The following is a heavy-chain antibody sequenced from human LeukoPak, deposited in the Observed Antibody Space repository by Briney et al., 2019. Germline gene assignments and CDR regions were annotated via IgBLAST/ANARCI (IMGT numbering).Heavy chain of an antibody. J-gene: IGHJ4*02. D-gene: IGHD2-21*02. CDR3: AKGFLAYCGGDCYSFDY. CDR2: ISYDGSNK. V-gene: IGHV3-30*18. Sequence: PGGSLRLSCAASGFTFSSYGMHWVRQAPGRGLEWVAVISYDGSNKYYADSVKGRFTISRDNSKNTLNLQMNSLRAEDTAVYYCAKGFLAYCGGDCYSFDYWGQGTLVTVSS. CDR1: GFTFSSYG.